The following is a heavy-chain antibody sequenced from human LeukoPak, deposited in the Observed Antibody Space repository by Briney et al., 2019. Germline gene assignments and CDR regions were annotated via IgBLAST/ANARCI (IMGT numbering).Heavy chain of an antibody. CDR1: GYSINSGYY. V-gene: IGHV4-38-2*02. CDR3: ASIRGYSYGYLGYYFDY. J-gene: IGHJ4*02. Sequence: SETLSLTCTVSGYSINSGYYWGWIRQPPGKGLEWIGSIYHSGSTYYNPSLKSRVTISVDTSKNQFSLKLSSVTAADTAVYYCASIRGYSYGYLGYYFDYWGQGTLVTVSS. CDR2: IYHSGST. D-gene: IGHD5-18*01.